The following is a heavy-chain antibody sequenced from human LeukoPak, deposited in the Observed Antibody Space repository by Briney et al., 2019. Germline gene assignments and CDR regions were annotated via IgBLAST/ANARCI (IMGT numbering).Heavy chain of an antibody. CDR2: ISGSGGST. CDR3: AKVGGRYSSSSFGLDP. Sequence: GGSLRLSCAASGFTFSSYAMSWVRQAPGKGLEWVSAISGSGGSTYYADSVKGRFTISRDNSKNTLYLQMNSLRAEDTAVYYCAKVGGRYSSSSFGLDPWGQGTLVTVSS. J-gene: IGHJ5*02. V-gene: IGHV3-23*01. D-gene: IGHD6-6*01. CDR1: GFTFSSYA.